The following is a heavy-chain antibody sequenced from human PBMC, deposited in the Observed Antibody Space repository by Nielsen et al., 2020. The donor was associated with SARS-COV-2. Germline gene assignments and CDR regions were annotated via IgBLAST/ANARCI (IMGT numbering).Heavy chain of an antibody. D-gene: IGHD2-2*01. CDR1: GYTFTSYY. V-gene: IGHV1-46*01. CDR2: INPSGGST. J-gene: IGHJ6*02. Sequence: ASVKVSCKASGYTFTSYYMHWVRQAPGQGLEWMGIINPSGGSTSYAQKFQGRVTITADKSTSTAYMELSSLRSEDTAVYYCRIRYCSSTSCYYYYGMDVWGQGTTVTVSS. CDR3: RIRYCSSTSCYYYYGMDV.